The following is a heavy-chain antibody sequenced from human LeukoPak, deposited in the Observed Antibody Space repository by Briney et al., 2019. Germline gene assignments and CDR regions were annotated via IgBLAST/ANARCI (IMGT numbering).Heavy chain of an antibody. J-gene: IGHJ3*02. D-gene: IGHD2-15*01. CDR2: INPNSGGT. Sequence: ASVKVSCKASGYTFTGYYMHWVRQAPGQGLEWMGWINPNSGGTNYAQKFQGRVTMTRDMSTSTVYMELSRLRSEDTAVHYCARKGLRGGGFDIWGQGTVVTVSS. V-gene: IGHV1-2*02. CDR1: GYTFTGYY. CDR3: ARKGLRGGGFDI.